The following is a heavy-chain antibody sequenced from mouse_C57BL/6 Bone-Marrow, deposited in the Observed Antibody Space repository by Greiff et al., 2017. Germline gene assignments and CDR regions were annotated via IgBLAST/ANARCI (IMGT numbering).Heavy chain of an antibody. V-gene: IGHV1-81*01. Sequence: VQLQQSGAELARPGASVKLSCKASGYTFTSYGISWVMQRTGQGLEWIGEIYPRRGNTYYNEKFKGKATMTADKSSSTAYMELRSLTSEDSAVYFCALLMGYYFYCDYGGQGTAHAVTS. CDR1: GYTFTSYG. CDR2: IYPRRGNT. D-gene: IGHD2-3*01. CDR3: ALLMGYYFYCDY. J-gene: IGHJ2*01.